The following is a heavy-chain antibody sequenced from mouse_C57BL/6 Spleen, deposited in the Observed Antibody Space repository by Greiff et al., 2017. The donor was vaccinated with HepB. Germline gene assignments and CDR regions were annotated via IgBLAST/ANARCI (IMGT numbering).Heavy chain of an antibody. D-gene: IGHD2-4*01. CDR1: GYTFTDYY. Sequence: QVQLQQSGAELVRPGASVKLSCKASGYTFTDYYINWVKQRPGQGLEWIARIYPGSGNTYYNEKFKGKATLTAEKSSSTAYMQLSSLTSEDSAVYFCARWGMITALFDYWGQGTTLTVSS. J-gene: IGHJ2*01. V-gene: IGHV1-76*01. CDR3: ARWGMITALFDY. CDR2: IYPGSGNT.